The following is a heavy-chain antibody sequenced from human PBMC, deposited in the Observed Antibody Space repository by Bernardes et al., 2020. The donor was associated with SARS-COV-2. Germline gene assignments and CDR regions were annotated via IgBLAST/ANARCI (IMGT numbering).Heavy chain of an antibody. V-gene: IGHV4-59*01. CDR3: ATLNGARGLLLDY. J-gene: IGHJ4*02. CDR1: NSPINNYH. Sequence: SKTLYVTCSVSNSPINNYHWSWIRQSPGKGLEWIGYIHYSGSTDYNPSLKSRVTMSVDVSKNQFSLKLSSVTAADTAVYYCATLNGARGLLLDYWGQGTLVTVSS. D-gene: IGHD7-27*01. CDR2: IHYSGST.